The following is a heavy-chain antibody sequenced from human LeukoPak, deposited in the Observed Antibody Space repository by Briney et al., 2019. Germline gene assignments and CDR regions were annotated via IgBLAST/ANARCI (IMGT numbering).Heavy chain of an antibody. D-gene: IGHD6-13*01. J-gene: IGHJ4*02. CDR2: IYYSGST. Sequence: SQTLSLTCTVSGGSISSGDYYWTWIRQHPGKGLEWIGYIYYSGSTYYNPSLNSRVTISVDTSKNQFSLNLSSVTAADTAVYYCAREVRIAAAVIYDYWGQGTLVTVSS. CDR1: GGSISSGDYY. CDR3: AREVRIAAAVIYDY. V-gene: IGHV4-31*03.